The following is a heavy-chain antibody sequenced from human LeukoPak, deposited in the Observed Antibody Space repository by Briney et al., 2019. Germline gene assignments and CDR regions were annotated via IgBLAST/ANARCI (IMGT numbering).Heavy chain of an antibody. J-gene: IGHJ6*03. CDR1: XYXFTSXX. Sequence: XYXFTSXXXXWVRXXPXQXXXXXXWISAYNGSTNYAQKLQGRVTMTTDTSTSPAYMELRSLRSDDTAVYYCARSGSRHYYYYMDVWGKGTTVTVSS. D-gene: IGHD3-3*01. CDR2: ISAYNGST. CDR3: ARSGSRHYYYYMDV. V-gene: IGHV1-18*01.